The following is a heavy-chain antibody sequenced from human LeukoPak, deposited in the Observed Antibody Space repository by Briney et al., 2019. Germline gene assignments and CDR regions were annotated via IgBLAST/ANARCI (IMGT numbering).Heavy chain of an antibody. D-gene: IGHD1-26*01. CDR3: ARDQIGYYDNWFDP. V-gene: IGHV1-69*13. Sequence: GASVKVSCKASGGTLSSYAISWVRQAPGQGLEWMGGIIPIFGTANYAQKFQGRVTITADESTSTAYMELSSLRSEDTAVYYCARDQIGYYDNWFDPWGQGTLVTVSS. CDR1: GGTLSSYA. CDR2: IIPIFGTA. J-gene: IGHJ5*02.